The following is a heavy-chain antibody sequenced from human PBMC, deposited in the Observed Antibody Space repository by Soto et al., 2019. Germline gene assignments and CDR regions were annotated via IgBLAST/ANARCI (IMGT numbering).Heavy chain of an antibody. D-gene: IGHD2-2*01. V-gene: IGHV4-31*03. CDR1: GGSINSGGYY. Sequence: SETLSLTCTVSGGSINSGGYYWTWIRQHPGRGLESIGYIYYSGDTYYNPSLKSRLSISLDTSKNQFSLKLTSVTAADTAIYYCARFPSRAHYFAMDVWGHGTAVTVSS. J-gene: IGHJ6*02. CDR3: ARFPSRAHYFAMDV. CDR2: IYYSGDT.